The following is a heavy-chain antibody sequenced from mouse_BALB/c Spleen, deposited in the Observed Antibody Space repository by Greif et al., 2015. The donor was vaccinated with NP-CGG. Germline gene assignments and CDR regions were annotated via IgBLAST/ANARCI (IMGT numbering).Heavy chain of an antibody. V-gene: IGHV1S81*02. Sequence: QVQLQQPGAELVKPGASVQLSCKASGYTFTSYYMYWVKQRPGQGLEWIGEINPSNGGTNFNEKFKSKATLTVDKSSSTAYMQLSSLTSEDSAVYYCTRSDYYGPHFDYWGQGTTLTVSS. CDR2: INPSNGGT. D-gene: IGHD1-1*01. J-gene: IGHJ2*01. CDR3: TRSDYYGPHFDY. CDR1: GYTFTSYY.